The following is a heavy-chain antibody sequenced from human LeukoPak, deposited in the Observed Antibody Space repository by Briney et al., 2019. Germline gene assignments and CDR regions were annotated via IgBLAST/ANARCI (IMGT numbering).Heavy chain of an antibody. J-gene: IGHJ4*02. CDR1: GFTFSSYS. D-gene: IGHD4-11*01. CDR2: ISSSSSTI. V-gene: IGHV3-48*04. CDR3: AKDPLPRTVTTAYYFDY. Sequence: PGDSLRLSCAASGFTFSSYSMNWVRQAPGKGLEWVSYISSSSSTIYYADSVKGRFTISRDNAKNSLYLQMNSLRAEDTAVYYCAKDPLPRTVTTAYYFDYWGQGTLVTVSS.